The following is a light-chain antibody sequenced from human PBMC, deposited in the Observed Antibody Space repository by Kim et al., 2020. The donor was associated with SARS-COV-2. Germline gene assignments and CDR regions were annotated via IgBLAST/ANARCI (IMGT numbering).Light chain of an antibody. CDR3: QQYITYPYT. V-gene: IGKV1-5*03. CDR1: QSISIW. J-gene: IGKJ2*01. Sequence: DIQMTQSPPTLSASVGDRFTITCRASQSISIWLAWHQQKPGKAPKVLIYKASNLGSGVPSRFSGSGSGTEFTLAISSLHPDDFATYYCQQYITYPYTFGQGTKLEI. CDR2: KAS.